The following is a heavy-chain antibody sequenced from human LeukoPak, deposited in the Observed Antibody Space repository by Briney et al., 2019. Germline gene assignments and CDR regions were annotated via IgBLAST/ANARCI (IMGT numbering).Heavy chain of an antibody. D-gene: IGHD3-16*01. V-gene: IGHV3-30-3*01. CDR3: AGGGS. J-gene: IGHJ4*02. Sequence: GGSLRLSCAASGFTFSSYTMHWVRQAPGKGLEWVAVISYNGNNKYYADSVKGRFTISRDNSKNTLYLQMNSLRAEDTAVYYCAGGGSWGQGTLVTVSS. CDR1: GFTFSSYT. CDR2: ISYNGNNK.